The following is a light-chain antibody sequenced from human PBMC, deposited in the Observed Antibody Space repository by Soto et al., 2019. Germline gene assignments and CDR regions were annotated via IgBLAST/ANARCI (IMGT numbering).Light chain of an antibody. CDR3: SSYTSTSTPYV. Sequence: QSALTQPASVSGSSGQSIAISCTGTSSDIGGYNYVSWYQQHPGKAPKLLIYDVTHRPSGVSNRFSGSKSGDTASLTISGLQAEDEADYYCSSYTSTSTPYVFGTGTKVTVL. J-gene: IGLJ1*01. CDR2: DVT. CDR1: SSDIGGYNY. V-gene: IGLV2-14*03.